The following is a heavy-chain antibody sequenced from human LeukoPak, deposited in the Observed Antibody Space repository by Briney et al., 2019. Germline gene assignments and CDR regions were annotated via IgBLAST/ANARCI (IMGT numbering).Heavy chain of an antibody. J-gene: IGHJ4*02. CDR1: GGSISSYY. V-gene: IGHV4-59*01. Sequence: SETLSLTXTVSGGSISSYYWSWIRQPPGKGLEWIGYIYYSGSTNYNPSLKSRVTISVDTSKNQFSLKLSSVTAADTAVYYCARGGLAIHFDYWGQGTLVTVSS. CDR3: ARGGLAIHFDY. D-gene: IGHD3/OR15-3a*01. CDR2: IYYSGST.